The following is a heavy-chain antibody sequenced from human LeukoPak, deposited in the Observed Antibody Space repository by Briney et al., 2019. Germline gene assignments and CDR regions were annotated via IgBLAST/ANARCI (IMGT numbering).Heavy chain of an antibody. J-gene: IGHJ4*02. CDR1: GFTFSSYW. Sequence: GGSLRLSCAASGFTFSSYWMSWVRRAPGKGLEWVANIKQDGSVKYYVDSVTGRFTISRDNAKNSLYLQMDSLRAEDTAVYYCARIGYSSSSTDYWGQGTLVTVSS. D-gene: IGHD6-6*01. CDR3: ARIGYSSSSTDY. V-gene: IGHV3-7*01. CDR2: IKQDGSVK.